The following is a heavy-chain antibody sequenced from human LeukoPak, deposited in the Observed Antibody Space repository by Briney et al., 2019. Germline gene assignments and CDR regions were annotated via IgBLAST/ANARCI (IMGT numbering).Heavy chain of an antibody. Sequence: PGGSLRLSCAASGFIFDDHGMNWVRQAPGKGLVWVSRINSDGSSTSYADSVKGRFTISRDNAKNTLYLQMNSLRAEDTAVYYCARGPEWELPSDYWGQGTLVTVSS. V-gene: IGHV3-74*01. CDR2: INSDGSST. CDR1: GFIFDDHG. D-gene: IGHD1-26*01. CDR3: ARGPEWELPSDY. J-gene: IGHJ4*02.